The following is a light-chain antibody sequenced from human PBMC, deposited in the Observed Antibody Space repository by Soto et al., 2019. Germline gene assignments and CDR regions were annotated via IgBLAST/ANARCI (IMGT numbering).Light chain of an antibody. V-gene: IGKV1-9*01. CDR3: QQYENLPT. CDR1: QGITNY. CDR2: AAS. J-gene: IGKJ5*01. Sequence: DIQLTQSPSFLSASVGDRVTITCRASQGITNYLAWYQQKPGKAPKILIYAASTLQSGVPSRFSGSGSGTDFTFTISRLQPEDIATYYCQQYENLPTFGQGTRLEIK.